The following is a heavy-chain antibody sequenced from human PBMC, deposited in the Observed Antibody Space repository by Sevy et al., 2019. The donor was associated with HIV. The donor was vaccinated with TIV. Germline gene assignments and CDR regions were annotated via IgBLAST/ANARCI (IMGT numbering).Heavy chain of an antibody. J-gene: IGHJ4*02. CDR1: GYTFTSYG. CDR3: ARVPLGYNWNPTYYFDY. D-gene: IGHD1-20*01. Sequence: ASVKVSCKASGYTFTSYGISWVRQAPGQGLEWMGWISAYNGNTNYVQKLQGRVTMTTDTSTSTAYMELRSLRSDDTAVYYCARVPLGYNWNPTYYFDYWGQGTLVTVSS. CDR2: ISAYNGNT. V-gene: IGHV1-18*01.